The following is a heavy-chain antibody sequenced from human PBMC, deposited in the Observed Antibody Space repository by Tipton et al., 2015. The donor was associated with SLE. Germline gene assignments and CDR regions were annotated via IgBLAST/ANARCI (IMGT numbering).Heavy chain of an antibody. CDR1: GFTFSSYA. V-gene: IGHV3-30-3*01. D-gene: IGHD3-22*01. CDR3: ARDDYDSSGFDY. Sequence: RSLRLSCAASGFTFSSYAMHWVRQAPGKGLEWVAVISYDGSNKYYADSVKGRFTISRDNSKNTLYLQMNSLRAEDTAVYYCARDDYDSSGFDYWGQGTLVTVSS. J-gene: IGHJ4*02. CDR2: ISYDGSNK.